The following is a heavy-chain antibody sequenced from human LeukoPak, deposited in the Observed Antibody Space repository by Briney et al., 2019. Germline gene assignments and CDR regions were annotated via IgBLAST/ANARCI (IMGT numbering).Heavy chain of an antibody. Sequence: SETLSLTCAVYGGSFSGYYWSWIRQPPGKGLEWIGEINHSGSTNYNPSLKSRVTISVDTSKNQFSLKLSSVTAADTAVYYCARIVLRFLEWLPPYNYYYSMDVWGKGTTVTVSS. J-gene: IGHJ6*03. D-gene: IGHD3-3*01. CDR3: ARIVLRFLEWLPPYNYYYSMDV. CDR1: GGSFSGYY. CDR2: INHSGST. V-gene: IGHV4-34*01.